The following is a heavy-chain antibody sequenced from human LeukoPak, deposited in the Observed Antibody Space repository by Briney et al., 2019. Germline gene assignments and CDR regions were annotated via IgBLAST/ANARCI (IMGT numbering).Heavy chain of an antibody. CDR1: GFTFSNYA. Sequence: GGSLRLSCAASGFTFSNYAMSWVRQAPGKGLEWVSAISGSGGSTYYADSVKGRFTISRDNSKNTLDLQMNSLRAEDTAVYYCARTPDTAMVTADYYFDYWGQGTLVTVSS. D-gene: IGHD5-18*01. V-gene: IGHV3-23*01. CDR3: ARTPDTAMVTADYYFDY. J-gene: IGHJ4*02. CDR2: ISGSGGST.